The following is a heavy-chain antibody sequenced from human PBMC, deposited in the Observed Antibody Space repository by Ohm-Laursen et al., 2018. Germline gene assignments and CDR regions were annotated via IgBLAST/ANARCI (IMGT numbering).Heavy chain of an antibody. CDR3: AKVAAVGIREVPFDY. Sequence: RSLRLSCAASGFSFNEYAMHWVRQAPGKGMEWVSGISWSSGTIAYADSVKGRFTISRDNTKNSLYLQMNSLRAEDTAVYYCAKVAAVGIREVPFDYWGQGTLVTVSS. CDR2: ISWSSGTI. J-gene: IGHJ4*02. V-gene: IGHV3-9*01. CDR1: GFSFNEYA. D-gene: IGHD6-13*01.